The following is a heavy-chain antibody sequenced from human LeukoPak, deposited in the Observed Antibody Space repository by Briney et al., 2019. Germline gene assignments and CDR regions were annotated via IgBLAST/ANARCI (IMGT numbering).Heavy chain of an antibody. CDR1: GFTFDDYA. Sequence: PGGSLRLSCAASGFTFDDYAMHWVRQAPGKGLEWVSGISWNSGSIGYADSVKGRFTISRDNAKNSLYLQMNSLRAEDPAVYYCAELGITMIGGVWGKGTTVTISS. D-gene: IGHD3-10*02. CDR3: AELGITMIGGV. J-gene: IGHJ6*04. V-gene: IGHV3-9*01. CDR2: ISWNSGSI.